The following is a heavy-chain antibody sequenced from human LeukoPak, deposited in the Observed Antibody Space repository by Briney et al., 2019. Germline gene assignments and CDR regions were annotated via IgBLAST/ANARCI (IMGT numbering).Heavy chain of an antibody. Sequence: GGSLGLSCAASGFTFSSYDMHWVRQATGKGLEWVSAIGTAGDTYYPGSVKGRFTISRENAKNSLYLQMNSLRAEDTAVYYCARASGYYVWGSYRPFHFDYWGQGTLVTVSS. J-gene: IGHJ4*02. V-gene: IGHV3-13*01. CDR3: ARASGYYVWGSYRPFHFDY. CDR1: GFTFSSYD. D-gene: IGHD3-16*02. CDR2: IGTAGDT.